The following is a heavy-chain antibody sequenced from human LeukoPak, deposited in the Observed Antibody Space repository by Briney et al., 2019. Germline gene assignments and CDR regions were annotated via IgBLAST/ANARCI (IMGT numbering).Heavy chain of an antibody. V-gene: IGHV1-18*01. J-gene: IGHJ6*03. Sequence: ASVKVSCKASGYTFTSYGISWVRQAPGQGLEWMGWISAYNGNTNYAQKLQGRVTMTTDTSTSTAYMELRSQRSDDTAVYYCARDSSGYYYVWHYYYMDVWGKGTTVTVSS. CDR1: GYTFTSYG. CDR2: ISAYNGNT. D-gene: IGHD3-22*01. CDR3: ARDSSGYYYVWHYYYMDV.